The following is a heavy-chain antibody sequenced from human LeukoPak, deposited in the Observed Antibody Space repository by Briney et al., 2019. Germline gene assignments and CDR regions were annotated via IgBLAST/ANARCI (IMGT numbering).Heavy chain of an antibody. Sequence: GGSLRLSCAASGFTFSSYAMSWVRQAPGKGLEWVSAISGSGGSTYYADSVKGRFTISRDNSKNTLYLQMNSLRAEDTAVYYCAKVGDYSSSWSRWYFDYWGQGTLVTVSS. CDR2: ISGSGGST. J-gene: IGHJ4*02. CDR1: GFTFSSYA. V-gene: IGHV3-23*01. D-gene: IGHD2-2*01. CDR3: AKVGDYSSSWSRWYFDY.